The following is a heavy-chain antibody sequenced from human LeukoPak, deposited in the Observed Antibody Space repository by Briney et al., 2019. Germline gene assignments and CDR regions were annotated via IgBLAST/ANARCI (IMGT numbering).Heavy chain of an antibody. Sequence: PSETLSLTCTVSGGSISSSSYYWGWIRQPPGKGLEWIGSIYYSGSTYYNPSLKSRVTKSVDTSKNQFSLKLSSVTAADTAVYYCARRVYYYGSERRLEDYWGQGTLVTASS. CDR2: IYYSGST. J-gene: IGHJ4*02. V-gene: IGHV4-39*01. D-gene: IGHD3-10*01. CDR3: ARRVYYYGSERRLEDY. CDR1: GGSISSSSYY.